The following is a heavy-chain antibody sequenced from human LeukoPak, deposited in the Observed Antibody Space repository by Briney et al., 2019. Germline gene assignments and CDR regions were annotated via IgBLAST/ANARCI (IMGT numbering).Heavy chain of an antibody. CDR2: IYYSGST. V-gene: IGHV4-59*01. J-gene: IGHJ4*02. D-gene: IGHD4-11*01. CDR1: GDSISSYY. CDR3: ARVTTVTTFDY. Sequence: PSETLSLTCTVSGDSISSYYWSWIRQPPGKGLEWIGYIYYSGSTNYNPSLKSRVTISVDTSKNQFSLHLSSVTAADTAVYYCARVTTVTTFDYWGQGTLVSVSS.